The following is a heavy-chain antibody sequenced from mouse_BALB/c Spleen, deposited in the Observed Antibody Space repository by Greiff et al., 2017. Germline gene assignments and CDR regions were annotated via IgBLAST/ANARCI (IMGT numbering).Heavy chain of an antibody. CDR1: GFTFSSYG. V-gene: IGHV5-6-3*01. CDR2: INSNGGST. Sequence: EVMLVESGGGLVQPGGSLKLSCAASGFTFSSYGMSWVRQTPDKRLELVATINSNGGSTYYPDSVKGRFTISRDNAKNTLYLQMSSLKSEDTAMYYCARDRAGTGAMDYWGQGTSVTVSS. D-gene: IGHD4-1*01. J-gene: IGHJ4*01. CDR3: ARDRAGTGAMDY.